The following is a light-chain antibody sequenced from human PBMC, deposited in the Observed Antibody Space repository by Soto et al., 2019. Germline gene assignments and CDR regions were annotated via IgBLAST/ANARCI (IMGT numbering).Light chain of an antibody. CDR3: MQALQAPLT. V-gene: IGKV2-28*01. CDR2: LGS. J-gene: IGKJ1*01. CDR1: QSLLNSNGYNY. Sequence: DIVMTQSPLSLPVTPGEPASISCRSSQSLLNSNGYNYLDWYLQKPGQSPQLLIYLGSSRAAGVPARFSGSGSGTDFTLQIRRLEDEDVGFYYCMQALQAPLTFGQGTRVEIK.